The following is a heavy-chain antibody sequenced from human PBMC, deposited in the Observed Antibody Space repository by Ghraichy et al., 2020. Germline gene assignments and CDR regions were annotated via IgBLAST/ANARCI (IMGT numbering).Heavy chain of an antibody. D-gene: IGHD2-2*02. Sequence: ASVKVSCKASGYTFTGYYMHWVRQAPGQGLEWMGWINPNSGGTNYAQKFQGRVTMTRDTSISTAYMELSRLRSDDTAVYYCARDSQRDCSSTSCYTYYYYGMDVWGQGTTVTVSS. CDR3: ARDSQRDCSSTSCYTYYYYGMDV. J-gene: IGHJ6*02. CDR2: INPNSGGT. CDR1: GYTFTGYY. V-gene: IGHV1-2*02.